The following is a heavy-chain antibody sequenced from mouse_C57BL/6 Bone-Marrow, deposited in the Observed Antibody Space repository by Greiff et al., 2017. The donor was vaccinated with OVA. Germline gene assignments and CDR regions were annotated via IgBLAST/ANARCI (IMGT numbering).Heavy chain of an antibody. V-gene: IGHV7-1*01. D-gene: IGHD2-5*01. Sequence: EVKLMESGGGLVQSGRSLRLSCASSGFTFRDFYMEWVRQAPGTGLEWIAASRNKANAYTTEYSASVQGRFIVSRENSQSFLYLLINALRAEYTAIYYCARDAAYESNYDWYGDVGGTGTTVTVSS. J-gene: IGHJ1*03. CDR3: ARDAAYESNYDWYGDV. CDR2: SRNKANAYTT. CDR1: GFTFRDFY.